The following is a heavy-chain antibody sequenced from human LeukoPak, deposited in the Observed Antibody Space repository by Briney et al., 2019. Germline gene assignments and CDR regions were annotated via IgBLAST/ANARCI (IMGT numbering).Heavy chain of an antibody. V-gene: IGHV4-39*01. CDR3: ARGAFPYYYYGMDV. Sequence: SETLSLTCTVSGGSINSGGYYWGWVRQPPGKGLEWIGTIYYSGTTYYNPSLMSRVTISQNASENQFSLKLSSMTAADTAVYYCARGAFPYYYYGMDVWGQGTTVTVSS. CDR2: IYYSGTT. CDR1: GGSINSGGYY. J-gene: IGHJ6*02.